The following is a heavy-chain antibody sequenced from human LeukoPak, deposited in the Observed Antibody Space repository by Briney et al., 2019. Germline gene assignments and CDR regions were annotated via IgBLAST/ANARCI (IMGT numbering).Heavy chain of an antibody. Sequence: ASVKVSCKASGGTFSSYAISWVRQAPGHGLEWVGRIIPIFGTANYAQKFHGRVSSTPGETTRTAYMELSSIRSEGTAVGYCARRAVAGTVDYWGQETPVTVSS. CDR3: ARRAVAGTVDY. CDR2: IIPIFGTA. CDR1: GGTFSSYA. D-gene: IGHD6-19*01. J-gene: IGHJ4*02. V-gene: IGHV1-69*15.